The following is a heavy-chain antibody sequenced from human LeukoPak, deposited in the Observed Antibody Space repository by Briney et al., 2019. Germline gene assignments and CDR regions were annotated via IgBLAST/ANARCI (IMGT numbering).Heavy chain of an antibody. V-gene: IGHV3-30*18. CDR2: ISYDGSNK. J-gene: IGHJ3*02. CDR1: GFTFSSYG. D-gene: IGHD6-19*01. CDR3: AKSMGSGWEDDGFDI. Sequence: GGSLRLSCAASGFTFSSYGMHWVRQAPGKGLEWVAVISYDGSNKYYADSVKGRFTISRDNSKNTLYLQTNSLRAEDTAVYYCAKSMGSGWEDDGFDIWGQGTMVAVSS.